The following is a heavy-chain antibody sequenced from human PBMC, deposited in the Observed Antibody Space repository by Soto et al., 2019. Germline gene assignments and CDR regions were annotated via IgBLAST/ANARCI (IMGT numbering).Heavy chain of an antibody. J-gene: IGHJ6*03. CDR1: GFAFRDFA. CDR2: ITWHGVAM. D-gene: IGHD1-1*01. CDR3: AKSFVTTHHLNGYMDV. V-gene: IGHV3-9*01. Sequence: EVQLVESGGSLVQPGRSLRLSCAASGFAFRDFAMHWVRQTPGKGLEWVSGITWHGVAMGYADSVRGRFTISRADAKNSLYLPMNSLRPAATALYYCAKSFVTTHHLNGYMDVWGKGTAVTFS.